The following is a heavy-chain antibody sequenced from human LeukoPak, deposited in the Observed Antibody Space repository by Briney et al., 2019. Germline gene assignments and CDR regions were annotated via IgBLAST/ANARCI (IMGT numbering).Heavy chain of an antibody. J-gene: IGHJ6*03. Sequence: ASVKVSCKASGYTFTGYYMHWVRQAPGQGLEWMGWINPSSGGTNYAQKFQGRVTMTRDTSISTAYMELSRLRSDDTAVYYCAREAEYCSSTSCYYRPYYMDVWGKGTTVTVSS. CDR3: AREAEYCSSTSCYYRPYYMDV. CDR1: GYTFTGYY. CDR2: INPSSGGT. V-gene: IGHV1-2*02. D-gene: IGHD2-2*01.